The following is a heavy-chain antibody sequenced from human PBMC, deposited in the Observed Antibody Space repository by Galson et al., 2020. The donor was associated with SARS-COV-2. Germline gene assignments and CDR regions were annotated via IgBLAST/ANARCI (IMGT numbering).Heavy chain of an antibody. CDR1: GYTFPTYD. Sequence: ASVTVSCKASGYTFPTYDINWVRQASGQGLEWMGWVDPNSGNADYAEKFRGRVTMTRDTSISTAYMELSSLRSEDTAVYYCARGASGWDYFDYWGQGALVTVSS. J-gene: IGHJ4*02. D-gene: IGHD3-16*01. V-gene: IGHV1-8*01. CDR3: ARGASGWDYFDY. CDR2: VDPNSGNA.